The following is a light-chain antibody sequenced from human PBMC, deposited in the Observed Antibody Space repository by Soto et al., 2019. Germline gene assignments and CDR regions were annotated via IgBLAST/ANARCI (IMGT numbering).Light chain of an antibody. Sequence: EIVLTQSPGTLPLSPGERDTLSCRASQSVSSSYFAWYQQKPGQAPMLLIYGAPSRATGIPDRFIGSGSGTDFTLTIRRLEPEYFAVYYCQQYGSSPPSPCGQGTRLEIK. V-gene: IGKV3-20*01. CDR3: QQYGSSPPSP. J-gene: IGKJ5*01. CDR1: QSVSSSY. CDR2: GAP.